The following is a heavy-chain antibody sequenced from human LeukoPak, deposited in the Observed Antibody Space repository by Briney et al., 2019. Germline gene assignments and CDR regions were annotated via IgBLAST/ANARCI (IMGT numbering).Heavy chain of an antibody. CDR2: INTNTGNP. V-gene: IGHV7-4-1*02. CDR1: GYTFTSYA. CDR3: ARGEGSSGYYYHDY. J-gene: IGHJ4*02. D-gene: IGHD3-22*01. Sequence: ASVKVSCKASGYTFTSYAMNWLRQAPGQGLEWMGWINTNTGNPTYAQGFTGRFVFSLDTSVSTAYLQISSLKAEDTAVYYCARGEGSSGYYYHDYWGQGTLVTVSS.